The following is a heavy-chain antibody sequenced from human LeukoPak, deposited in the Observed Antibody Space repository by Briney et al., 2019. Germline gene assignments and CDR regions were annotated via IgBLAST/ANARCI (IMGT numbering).Heavy chain of an antibody. CDR2: IYYSGST. Sequence: SQTLSLTCTVSGGSISSGGYYWSWIRQHPGKGLEWIGYIYYSGSTYYNPSLKSRVTISVDTSKNQFSLKLSSVTAADTAVYYCARLVVVVAAADYWGQGTLVTVSS. CDR1: GGSISSGGYY. D-gene: IGHD2-15*01. CDR3: ARLVVVVAAADY. J-gene: IGHJ4*02. V-gene: IGHV4-31*03.